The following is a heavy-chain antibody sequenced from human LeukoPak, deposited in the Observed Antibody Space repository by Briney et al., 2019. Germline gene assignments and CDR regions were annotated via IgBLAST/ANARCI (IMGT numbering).Heavy chain of an antibody. CDR3: ARDPTDYYGSGSYYVDY. CDR1: GFTFSSYA. Sequence: GRSLRLSCAASGFTFSSYAMHWVRQAPGKGLEWVAVISYDGSNKYYADSVKGRFTISRDNSKNTLYLQMNSLRAEDTAVYYCARDPTDYYGSGSYYVDYWGQGTLVTVSS. D-gene: IGHD3-10*01. CDR2: ISYDGSNK. J-gene: IGHJ4*02. V-gene: IGHV3-30*04.